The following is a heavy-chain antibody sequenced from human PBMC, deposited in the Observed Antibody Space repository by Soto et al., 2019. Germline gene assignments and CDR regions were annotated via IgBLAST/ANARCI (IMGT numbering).Heavy chain of an antibody. CDR1: GNSISTTNW. Sequence: SETLSLTCVVCGNSISTTNWWSWVRQSPGKGLEWIGEIYHSESTNYNPSLKSRVTISVDKSKNQFSLKLSSVTAADTAVYYCARDVGYHYDGSPSGQFDFWGQGTLVTVSS. J-gene: IGHJ4*02. CDR2: IYHSEST. V-gene: IGHV4-4*02. D-gene: IGHD3-22*01. CDR3: ARDVGYHYDGSPSGQFDF.